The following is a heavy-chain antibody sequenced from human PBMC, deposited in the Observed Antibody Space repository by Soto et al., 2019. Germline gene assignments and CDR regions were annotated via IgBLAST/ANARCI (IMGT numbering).Heavy chain of an antibody. Sequence: AASVKVSCKASGYIFTAYSMHWVRQAPGQGLEWVGWFNPNSGDTIYAQKFQGRVTLTRDTSISTAYMELYSLRSDDTAVYYCAREASSVISLDYWGQGTLVTVSS. CDR1: GYIFTAYS. CDR3: AREASSVISLDY. CDR2: FNPNSGDT. V-gene: IGHV1-2*02. D-gene: IGHD2-21*01. J-gene: IGHJ4*02.